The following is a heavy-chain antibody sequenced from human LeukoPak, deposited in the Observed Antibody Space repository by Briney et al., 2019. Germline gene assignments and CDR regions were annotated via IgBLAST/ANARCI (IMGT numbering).Heavy chain of an antibody. D-gene: IGHD2-2*01. CDR2: INHSGST. CDR1: GGSFSGYY. Sequence: PPETLSLTCAVYGGSFSGYYWSWIRQPPGKGLEWIGEINHSGSTNYNPSLKSRVTISVDTSKNQFSLKLSSVTAADTAVYYCARGDIVVVPAARSVHNWFDPWGQGTLVTVSS. CDR3: ARGDIVVVPAARSVHNWFDP. V-gene: IGHV4-34*01. J-gene: IGHJ5*02.